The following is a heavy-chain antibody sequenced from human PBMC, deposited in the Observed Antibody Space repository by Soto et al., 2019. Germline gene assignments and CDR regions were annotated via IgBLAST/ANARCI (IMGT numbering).Heavy chain of an antibody. V-gene: IGHV4-34*01. CDR2: INHSGST. CDR3: ARGGPLYYYGSGSYYKLDY. CDR1: GGSFSGYY. J-gene: IGHJ4*02. D-gene: IGHD3-10*01. Sequence: PSETLSLTCAVYGGSFSGYYWSWIRQPPGKGLEWIGEINHSGSTNYNPSLKSRVTISVDTSKNQFSLKLSSVTAADTAVYYCARGGPLYYYGSGSYYKLDYRGQGTLVTVSS.